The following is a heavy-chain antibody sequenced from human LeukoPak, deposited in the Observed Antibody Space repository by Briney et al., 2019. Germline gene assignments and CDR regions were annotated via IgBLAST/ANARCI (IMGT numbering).Heavy chain of an antibody. Sequence: PGGSLRLSCAASGFTFSSYAMHWVRQAPGKGLEWVAVISYDGSNKYYADSVKGRFTISGDNSKNTLYLQMNSLRAEDTAVYYCASWGDYDYVWGSYRLREIDYWGQGTLVTVSS. J-gene: IGHJ4*02. D-gene: IGHD3-16*02. CDR3: ASWGDYDYVWGSYRLREIDY. V-gene: IGHV3-30-3*01. CDR1: GFTFSSYA. CDR2: ISYDGSNK.